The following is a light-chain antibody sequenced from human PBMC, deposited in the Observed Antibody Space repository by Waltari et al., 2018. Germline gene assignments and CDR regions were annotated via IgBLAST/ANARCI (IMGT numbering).Light chain of an antibody. Sequence: SSELTQPPSVSVSPGQTATITCSGDRLGDKYASWYQQKPGQSPVLVIYRDNTRPSGIPERCSGSNSWNTATLTISGTQAMDEADYYCQAWDSSTVVFGGGTKLTVL. CDR3: QAWDSSTVV. CDR1: RLGDKY. CDR2: RDN. J-gene: IGLJ2*01. V-gene: IGLV3-1*01.